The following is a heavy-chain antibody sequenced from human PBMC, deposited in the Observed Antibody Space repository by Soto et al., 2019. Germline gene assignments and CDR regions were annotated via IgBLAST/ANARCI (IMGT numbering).Heavy chain of an antibody. CDR1: GGSISSGDYY. CDR3: ASQVTFAFDY. J-gene: IGHJ4*02. Sequence: QVQLQESGPGLVKPSQTLSLTCTVSGGSISSGDYYWTWIRQLPGKGLEWIGYISNSGNTQYNPSPKSRVTISIDTSTNQYSLILTSVTAADTAVYYCASQVTFAFDYWGQGTLVTVSS. D-gene: IGHD2-21*02. CDR2: ISNSGNT. V-gene: IGHV4-31*03.